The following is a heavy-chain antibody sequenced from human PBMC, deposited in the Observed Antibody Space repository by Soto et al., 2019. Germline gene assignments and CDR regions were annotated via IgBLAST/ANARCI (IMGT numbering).Heavy chain of an antibody. J-gene: IGHJ6*02. V-gene: IGHV1-69*13. Sequence: SVKVSCKASGGTFSSYTISWVRQAPGQGLEWMGGIIPIFGTANYAQKFQGRVTITADESTSTAYMELSSLRSEDTAVYYCARGSDTAMVMDYYYGMDVWGQGTTVTVSS. D-gene: IGHD5-18*01. CDR1: GGTFSSYT. CDR2: IIPIFGTA. CDR3: ARGSDTAMVMDYYYGMDV.